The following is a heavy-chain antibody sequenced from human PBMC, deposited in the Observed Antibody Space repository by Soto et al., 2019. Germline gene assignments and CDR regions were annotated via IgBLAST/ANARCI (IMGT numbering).Heavy chain of an antibody. Sequence: PGGSLRLSCAASGFTFSSYSMNWVRQAPGKGLEWVSSISSSSSYIYYADSVKGRFTISRDNAKNPLYLQMNSLRAEDTAVYYCARAATTTADVWGKGTTVTVSS. V-gene: IGHV3-21*01. J-gene: IGHJ6*04. CDR3: ARAATTTADV. D-gene: IGHD4-17*01. CDR2: ISSSSSYI. CDR1: GFTFSSYS.